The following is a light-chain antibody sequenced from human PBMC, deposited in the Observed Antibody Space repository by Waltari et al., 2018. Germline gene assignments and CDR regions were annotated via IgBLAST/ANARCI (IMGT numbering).Light chain of an antibody. CDR1: SSNIGNNY. J-gene: IGLJ7*01. CDR2: ENS. Sequence: QSVLTQPPSVSAAPGQRVTISCSGGSSNIGNNYVSWYRQFPGTAPKLLIYENSERPSGIPGRISGSKSGPSATLDSTGLQAGDEADYYCGTWDSSLSGAVFGGGTHLTVL. V-gene: IGLV1-51*02. CDR3: GTWDSSLSGAV.